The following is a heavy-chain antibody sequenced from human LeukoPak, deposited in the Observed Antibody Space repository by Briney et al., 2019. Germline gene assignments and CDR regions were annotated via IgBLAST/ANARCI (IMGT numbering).Heavy chain of an antibody. V-gene: IGHV4-39*07. CDR2: IYYSGAT. CDR1: GGSISSSPYY. Sequence: SETLSLTCTVSGGSISSSPYYWGWIRQPPGKGLEWIGSIYYSGATHYNPSLESRVTISVDTSKNQFSLKLASVTAADTAIYYCAKGAGGFSYYNWFDPWGQGTLVTVSS. CDR3: AKGAGGFSYYNWFDP. D-gene: IGHD5-18*01. J-gene: IGHJ5*02.